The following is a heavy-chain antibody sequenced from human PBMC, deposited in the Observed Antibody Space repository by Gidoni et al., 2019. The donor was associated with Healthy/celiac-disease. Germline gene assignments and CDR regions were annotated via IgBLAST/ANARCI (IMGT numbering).Heavy chain of an antibody. Sequence: EVQLLESGGGLVPPGASLRLSCEASGFTFSSYAMSWVHPAPGKGMEWVSAISGSGGSTYYADAVKGRFTISRDNATNTLYLQMNSLRAEDTAVYYCAKASSGLYGNYFDYWGQGTLVTVSS. CDR2: ISGSGGST. CDR1: GFTFSSYA. D-gene: IGHD6-19*01. V-gene: IGHV3-23*01. CDR3: AKASSGLYGNYFDY. J-gene: IGHJ4*02.